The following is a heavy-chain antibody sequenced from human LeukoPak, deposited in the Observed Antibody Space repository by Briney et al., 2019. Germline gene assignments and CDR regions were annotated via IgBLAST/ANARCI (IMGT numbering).Heavy chain of an antibody. CDR3: AKGNGYSYGRYYFDY. V-gene: IGHV3-23*01. J-gene: IGHJ4*02. CDR1: GFTFSSYA. CDR2: ITASGGNT. Sequence: GGSLRLSCAASGFTFSSYAMGWVRQAPGKGLEWVSAITASGGNTYYADSVKGRFTISRDNSKNTPYLQVNSLRAEDTAVYYCAKGNGYSYGRYYFDYWGQGTLVTVSS. D-gene: IGHD5-18*01.